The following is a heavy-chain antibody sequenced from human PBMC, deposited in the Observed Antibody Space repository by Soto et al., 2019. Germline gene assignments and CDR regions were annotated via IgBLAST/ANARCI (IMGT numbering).Heavy chain of an antibody. D-gene: IGHD6-19*01. J-gene: IGHJ1*01. CDR1: GGSVSGGVYY. Sequence: QVQLQESGPGLVKPSQTLSLTCTVSGGSVSGGVYYWNWIRQHPEKGVEWIGYIYYSGSTYYNPSLRSRVTISADTSKNQFSLKLSSVTVADTAVYYCARSSVAGAGYFQHWGQGTQVIVSS. CDR3: ARSSVAGAGYFQH. V-gene: IGHV4-31*03. CDR2: IYYSGST.